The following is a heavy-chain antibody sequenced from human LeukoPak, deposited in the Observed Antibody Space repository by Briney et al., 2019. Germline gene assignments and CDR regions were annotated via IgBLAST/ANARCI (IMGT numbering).Heavy chain of an antibody. CDR1: GFTFSDYY. V-gene: IGHV3-11*01. CDR3: ARLTMVRGPMGY. J-gene: IGHJ4*02. D-gene: IGHD3-10*01. Sequence: GGSLRLSCAVSGFTFSDYYMSWIRQAPGKGLEWLSYISGSGEITYHAESVKGRFSISRDNAKNSLYLQMNSLRAEDTAVYYCARLTMVRGPMGYWGQGTLVTVSS. CDR2: ISGSGEIT.